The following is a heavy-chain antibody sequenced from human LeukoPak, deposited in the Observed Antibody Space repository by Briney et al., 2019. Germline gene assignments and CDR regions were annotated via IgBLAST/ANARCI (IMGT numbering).Heavy chain of an antibody. Sequence: GGSLRLSCAASGFTFSSYGMHWVRQAPGKGLEWVAVISYDGSNKYYADSVKGRFTISRDNSKNTLYLQMNSLRAEDTAVYYCAKDLLSRVATIRGAFDYWGQGTLVTVSS. J-gene: IGHJ4*02. CDR3: AKDLLSRVATIRGAFDY. V-gene: IGHV3-30*18. CDR2: ISYDGSNK. CDR1: GFTFSSYG. D-gene: IGHD5-12*01.